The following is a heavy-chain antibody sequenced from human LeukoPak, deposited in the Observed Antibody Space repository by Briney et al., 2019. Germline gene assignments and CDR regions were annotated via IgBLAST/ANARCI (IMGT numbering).Heavy chain of an antibody. J-gene: IGHJ5*02. D-gene: IGHD6-13*01. CDR1: GFTFSTYA. Sequence: GGSLRLSCAASGFTFSTYAITWVRQGPGKGLEWVSAIRPDGDRTYYANSVRGRFTFSRDISKNTLYLQMNGLRTEDTAMYFCARDAPQVPAAGVLASWGQGTLVTVSS. CDR3: ARDAPQVPAAGVLAS. V-gene: IGHV3-23*01. CDR2: IRPDGDRT.